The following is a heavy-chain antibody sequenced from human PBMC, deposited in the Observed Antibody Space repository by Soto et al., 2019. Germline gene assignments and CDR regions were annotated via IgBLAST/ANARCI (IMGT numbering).Heavy chain of an antibody. CDR1: GFTFDDYA. Sequence: SLRLSCAASGFTFDDYAMHWVRQAPGKGLAWVSGISWNSGSIGYADSVKGRFTISRDNAKNSLYLQMNSLRAEDTALYYCAKDPGGELIPVNWFDPWGQGTLVTVSS. J-gene: IGHJ5*02. CDR3: AKDPGGELIPVNWFDP. CDR2: ISWNSGSI. D-gene: IGHD1-26*01. V-gene: IGHV3-9*01.